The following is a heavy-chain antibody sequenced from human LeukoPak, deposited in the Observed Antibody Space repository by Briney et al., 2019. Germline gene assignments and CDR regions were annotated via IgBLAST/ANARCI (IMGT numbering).Heavy chain of an antibody. D-gene: IGHD3-22*01. CDR3: ARDPPLDSSGY. Sequence: SETLSLTCAVYGGAFSGYYWSWIRQPPGKGLEWIGEINHSGTTNYNPSLKTRVTISVDTSKNQFSLKLSSVTSADTAVYYCARDPPLDSSGYWGQGTLVTVSS. CDR2: INHSGTT. J-gene: IGHJ4*02. CDR1: GGAFSGYY. V-gene: IGHV4-34*01.